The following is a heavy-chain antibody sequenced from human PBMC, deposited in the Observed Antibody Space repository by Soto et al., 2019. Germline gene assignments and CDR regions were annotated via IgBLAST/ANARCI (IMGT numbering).Heavy chain of an antibody. V-gene: IGHV3-33*01. CDR3: ARDRAPAGPPYYGMDV. CDR1: GFTFSSYG. J-gene: IGHJ6*02. D-gene: IGHD6-13*01. Sequence: QVQLVESGGGVVQPGRSLRLSCAASGFTFSSYGMHWVRQAPGKGLEWVAVIWYDGSNKYYADSVKGRFTISRDNSKNTLYLQMNSLRAEDTAVYYCARDRAPAGPPYYGMDVWGQGTTVTVSS. CDR2: IWYDGSNK.